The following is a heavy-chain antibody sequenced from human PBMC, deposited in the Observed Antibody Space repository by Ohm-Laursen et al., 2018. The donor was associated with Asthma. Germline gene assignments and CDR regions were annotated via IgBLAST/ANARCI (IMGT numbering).Heavy chain of an antibody. CDR3: ARDFYTSSPHPKSFGL. Sequence: SLRLSCSASGFTFSSYGMHWVRQAPGKGLEWVAVISYDGSNKYYADSVRGRFTISRDNSRSTLYLQMNSLRPEDTAVYYCARDFYTSSPHPKSFGLWGQGTLVTVSS. J-gene: IGHJ4*02. CDR1: GFTFSSYG. D-gene: IGHD6-6*01. V-gene: IGHV3-30*03. CDR2: ISYDGSNK.